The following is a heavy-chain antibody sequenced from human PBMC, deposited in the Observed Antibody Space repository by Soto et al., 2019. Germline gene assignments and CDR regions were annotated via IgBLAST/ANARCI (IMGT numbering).Heavy chain of an antibody. CDR1: GFTFSNAW. CDR3: TTVYDYVWGSYRRPSYGAFDI. CDR2: IKSKTDGGTT. V-gene: IGHV3-15*01. Sequence: GGSLRLSCAASGFTFSNAWMSWVRQAPGKGLEWVGRIKSKTDGGTTDYAAPVKGRFTISRDDSNNTLYLQMNSLKTEDTAVYYCTTVYDYVWGSYRRPSYGAFDIWGQGTMVTVSS. D-gene: IGHD3-16*02. J-gene: IGHJ3*02.